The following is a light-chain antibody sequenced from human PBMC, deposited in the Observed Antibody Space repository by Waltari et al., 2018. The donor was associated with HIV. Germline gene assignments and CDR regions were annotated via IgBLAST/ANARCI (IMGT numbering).Light chain of an antibody. CDR2: EVN. CDR1: GSDIGTYNY. CDR3: SSYAGRDSRVV. J-gene: IGLJ2*01. Sequence: QSALAQPASVSGSLGQSVTISCTGTGSDIGTYNYVSWYQQHPGKAPKLMIYEVNKRPSGVPDRFSGAKSGSVASLTVSGLQDDDEADYYCSSYAGRDSRVVFGGGTKLTVL. V-gene: IGLV2-8*01.